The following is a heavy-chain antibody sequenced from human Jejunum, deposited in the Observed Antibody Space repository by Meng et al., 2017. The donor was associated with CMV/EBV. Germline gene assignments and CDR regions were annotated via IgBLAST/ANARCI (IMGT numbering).Heavy chain of an antibody. D-gene: IGHD5-12*01. V-gene: IGHV4-59*02. Sequence: QVQLQESGPGLVKPSETLSLTCTVSGGSVSSDYWSWLRQPPGKGPEWMGYINYGGSTNYNPSLKSRATISVDTSKNQFSLKLTSVTAADTAVYYCARDKKDYSCYDYWGQGTLVTVSS. CDR3: ARDKKDYSCYDY. CDR1: GGSVSSDY. CDR2: INYGGST. J-gene: IGHJ4*02.